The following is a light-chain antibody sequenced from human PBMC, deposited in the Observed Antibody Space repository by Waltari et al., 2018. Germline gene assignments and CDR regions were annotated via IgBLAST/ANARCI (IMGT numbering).Light chain of an antibody. J-gene: IGKJ2*01. V-gene: IGKV1-39*01. Sequence: DIQMTQSPSSLSASVGDRVTITCRASQTISRYFNWYQQKPGKAPKLLIYAASTLQSGVPARFSGSGSGTDFILTISSLQPEDFATYYCQQTHSIPFTLGQGTKVEI. CDR3: QQTHSIPFT. CDR1: QTISRY. CDR2: AAS.